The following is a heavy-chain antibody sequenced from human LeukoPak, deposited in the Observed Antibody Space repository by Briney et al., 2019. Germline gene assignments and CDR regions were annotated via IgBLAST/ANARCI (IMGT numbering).Heavy chain of an antibody. Sequence: SETLSLTCAVYGGSFSGYYWSWIRQPPGKGLEWIGEINHSGSTNYNPSLKSRVTTSVDTSKNQFSLKLSSVTAADTAVYYCARGVSWGSYCSGGSCYSHDAFDIWGQGTMVTVSS. V-gene: IGHV4-34*01. CDR2: INHSGST. D-gene: IGHD2-15*01. J-gene: IGHJ3*02. CDR1: GGSFSGYY. CDR3: ARGVSWGSYCSGGSCYSHDAFDI.